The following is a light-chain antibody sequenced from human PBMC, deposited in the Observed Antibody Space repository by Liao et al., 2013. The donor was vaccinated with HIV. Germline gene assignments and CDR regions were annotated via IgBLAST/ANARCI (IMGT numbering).Light chain of an antibody. Sequence: SYELTQAPSVSVSPGQTASITCSGDKLGDKYACWYQQKPGQSPALVIYQDTKRPSGIPERFSGSNSGTTATLAISGAQALDEADYYCQTWDTGTGVFGTGTKVTV. V-gene: IGLV3-1*01. CDR2: QDT. CDR3: QTWDTGTGV. CDR1: KLGDKY. J-gene: IGLJ1*01.